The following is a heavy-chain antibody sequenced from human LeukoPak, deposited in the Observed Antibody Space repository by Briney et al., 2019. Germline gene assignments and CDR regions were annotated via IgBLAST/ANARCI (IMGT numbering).Heavy chain of an antibody. CDR2: INPNSGGT. CDR1: GYTFTGYY. Sequence: GASVKVSCKASGYTFTGYYMHWERQAPGQGLEWMGWINPNSGGTNYAQKFQGRVTMTGDTSISTAYMELSRLRSDDTAVYYCARDPIDYEEPFDYWGQGTLVTVSS. J-gene: IGHJ4*02. CDR3: ARDPIDYEEPFDY. V-gene: IGHV1-2*02. D-gene: IGHD3-16*01.